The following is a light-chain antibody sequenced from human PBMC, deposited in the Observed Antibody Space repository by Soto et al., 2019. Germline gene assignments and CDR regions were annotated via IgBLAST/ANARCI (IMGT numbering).Light chain of an antibody. CDR1: QRVSSY. J-gene: IGKJ4*01. CDR2: DAS. Sequence: EIVLTQSPATLSLSPGERATLSCRASQRVSSYVAWYQQKPGQAPRLLIYDASNGATGIPARFSASGSGTDFTLTISSLEPEDFAVYYCQQRRKSPTLTFGGGTKVDIK. V-gene: IGKV3-11*01. CDR3: QQRRKSPTLT.